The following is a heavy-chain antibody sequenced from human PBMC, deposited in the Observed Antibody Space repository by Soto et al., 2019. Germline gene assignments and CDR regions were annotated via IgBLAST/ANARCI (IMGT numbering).Heavy chain of an antibody. D-gene: IGHD3-3*01. CDR3: AKEHRVITSGDAFDI. V-gene: IGHV3-23*01. CDR1: GFIFSNYA. Sequence: EVQLLESGGGLIQPGGSLRLSCAVSGFIFSNYAMSWVRQAPGKGLEWVSAISGSGGSTYYADSVRGRFTISRDNPKNTLYLQMNSLRDEDTAVYYCAKEHRVITSGDAFDIWGQGTMVTVSS. J-gene: IGHJ3*02. CDR2: ISGSGGST.